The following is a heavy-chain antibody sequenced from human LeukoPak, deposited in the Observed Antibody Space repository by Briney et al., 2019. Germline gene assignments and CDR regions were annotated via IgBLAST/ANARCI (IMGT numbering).Heavy chain of an antibody. J-gene: IGHJ5*02. V-gene: IGHV1-69*13. CDR3: ARSVRGGYYNWFDP. CDR2: IIPIFGTA. CDR1: GGTFSSYA. D-gene: IGHD3-3*01. Sequence: SVKVSCTASGGTFSSYAISWVRQAPGQGLEWMGGIIPIFGTANYAQKFQGRVTITADESTSTAYMELSSLRSEDTAVYYCARSVRGGYYNWFDPWGQGTLVTVSS.